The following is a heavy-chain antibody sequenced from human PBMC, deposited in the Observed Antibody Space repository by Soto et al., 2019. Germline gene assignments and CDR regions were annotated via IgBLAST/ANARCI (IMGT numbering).Heavy chain of an antibody. J-gene: IGHJ4*02. Sequence: QDELVQSGAEVKKPGSSVKVSCKASGGTFSSYTINGVRQAPGQGLEWMGRIIPILGIVNYAQRFQGRVTITADKSTGTAYMQLSSLTSEDTAVYYCSTSPPVRDILTGFGLDFWGLGTLISVSS. V-gene: IGHV1-69*02. CDR2: IIPILGIV. CDR3: STSPPVRDILTGFGLDF. D-gene: IGHD3-9*01. CDR1: GGTFSSYT.